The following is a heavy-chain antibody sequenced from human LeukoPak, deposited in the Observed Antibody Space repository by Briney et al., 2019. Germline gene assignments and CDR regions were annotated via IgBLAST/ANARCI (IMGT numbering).Heavy chain of an antibody. J-gene: IGHJ6*02. Sequence: ASVKVSCKASGYTFTSYDINWVRQATGQGLEWMGWMNPNSGNTGYAQKFQGRVTMTRNTSISTAYMELSSLRSEDTAVYYCARGRSRDYGMDVWGQGTTVTVSS. CDR3: ARGRSRDYGMDV. CDR1: GYTFTSYD. CDR2: MNPNSGNT. V-gene: IGHV1-8*01.